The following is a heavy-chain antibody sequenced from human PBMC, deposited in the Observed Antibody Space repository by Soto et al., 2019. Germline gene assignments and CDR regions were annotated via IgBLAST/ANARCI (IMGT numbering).Heavy chain of an antibody. CDR1: GFTFSSYA. Sequence: PGGSLRLSCAASGFTFSSYAMSWVRQAPGKGLEWVSAISGSGGSTYYADSVKGRFTISRDNSKNTLYLQMNSLRAEDTAVYYCANRNTDLDSSGWYNWFDPWGQGTLVTVSS. CDR3: ANRNTDLDSSGWYNWFDP. D-gene: IGHD6-19*01. V-gene: IGHV3-23*01. J-gene: IGHJ5*02. CDR2: ISGSGGST.